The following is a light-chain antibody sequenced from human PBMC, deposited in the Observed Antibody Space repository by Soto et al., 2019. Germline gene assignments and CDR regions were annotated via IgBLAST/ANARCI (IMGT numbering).Light chain of an antibody. CDR1: QSISSS. J-gene: IGKJ4*01. V-gene: IGKV3-11*01. CDR2: DAS. Sequence: ESVLTQSPATLSLSAGESATLSCRASQSISSSLAWYQQKPGQAPRRLIYDASKRATDIPGRFSGSGSGTEFTLPISSLEPEDVATYFCQQRFTWPPTFGGGTKVEIK. CDR3: QQRFTWPPT.